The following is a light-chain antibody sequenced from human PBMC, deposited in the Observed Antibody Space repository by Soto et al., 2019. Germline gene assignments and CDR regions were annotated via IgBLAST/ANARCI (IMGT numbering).Light chain of an antibody. Sequence: EIVMTQSPATLSVSPGGTATLSCRASQGLGSRLAWYQQKPGQAPRLLIYDASTRATGVPDRFSGSESETEFTLTISSRQSEDFAVYYCQLYHGWVKAFGQGTKLEIK. V-gene: IGKV3-15*01. CDR3: QLYHGWVKA. CDR1: QGLGSR. J-gene: IGKJ2*01. CDR2: DAS.